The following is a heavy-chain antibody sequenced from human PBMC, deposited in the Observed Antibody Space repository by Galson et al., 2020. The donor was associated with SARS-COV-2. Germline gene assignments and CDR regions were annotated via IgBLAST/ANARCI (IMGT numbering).Heavy chain of an antibody. CDR1: GGSFSGYY. J-gene: IGHJ6*03. D-gene: IGHD2-2*01. V-gene: IGHV4-34*01. Sequence: SETLSLTCAVYGGSFSGYYWSWIRQPPGKGLEWIGEINHSGSTNYNPSLKSRVTISVDTSKNQFSLKLSSVTAADTAVYYCARPLLGYCSSTSCQNYYYYYMDVWGKGTTVTVSS. CDR3: ARPLLGYCSSTSCQNYYYYYMDV. CDR2: INHSGST.